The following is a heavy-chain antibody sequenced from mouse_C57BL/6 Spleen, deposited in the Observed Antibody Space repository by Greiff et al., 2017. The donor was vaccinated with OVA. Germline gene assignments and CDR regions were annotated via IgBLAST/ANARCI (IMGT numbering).Heavy chain of an antibody. D-gene: IGHD1-1*01. CDR2: IDPETGGT. V-gene: IGHV1-15*01. CDR1: GYTFTDYE. CDR3: TSRVTTVVATEAMDY. J-gene: IGHJ4*01. Sequence: VQLQESGAELVRPGASVTLSCKASGYTFTDYEMHWVKQTPVHGLEWIGAIDPETGGTAYNQKFKGKAILTADKSSSTAYMELRSLTSEDSAVYYCTSRVTTVVATEAMDYWGQGTSVTVSS.